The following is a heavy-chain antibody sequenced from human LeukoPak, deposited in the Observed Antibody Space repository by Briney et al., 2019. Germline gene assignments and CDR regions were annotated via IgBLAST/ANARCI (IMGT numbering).Heavy chain of an antibody. CDR2: IYHSGST. CDR1: GGSVSSGSYY. CDR3: ARAPVPATAGGSRGVSRYGTPREKTKDAFDI. V-gene: IGHV4-39*07. Sequence: PSETLSLTCTVSGGSVSSGSYYWSWVRQPPGKGLEWIGEIYHSGSTNYNPSLKSRVTISVDKSKNQFSLKLSSVTAADTAVYYCARAPVPATAGGSRGVSRYGTPREKTKDAFDIWGQGTMVTVSS. J-gene: IGHJ3*02. D-gene: IGHD2-2*01.